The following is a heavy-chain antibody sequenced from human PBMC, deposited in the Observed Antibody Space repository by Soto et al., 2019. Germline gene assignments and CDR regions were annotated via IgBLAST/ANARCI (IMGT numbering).Heavy chain of an antibody. CDR3: TTALAYCGGDCYSLGTPHEY. J-gene: IGHJ4*02. V-gene: IGHV3-15*01. D-gene: IGHD2-21*02. CDR1: GFTFSNAW. Sequence: GGSLRLSCAASGFTFSNAWMSWVRQAPGKGLEWVGRIKSKTDGGTTDYAAPVKGRFTISRDDSKNTLYLQMNSLKTEDTAVYYCTTALAYCGGDCYSLGTPHEYWGEGTLVTVSS. CDR2: IKSKTDGGTT.